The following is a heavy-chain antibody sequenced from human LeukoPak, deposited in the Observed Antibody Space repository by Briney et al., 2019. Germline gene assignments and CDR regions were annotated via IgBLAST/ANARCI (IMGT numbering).Heavy chain of an antibody. V-gene: IGHV3-7*01. J-gene: IGHJ4*02. CDR1: GFTFSNYW. CDR2: VKVDGSDK. CDR3: TTLGYHLDS. Sequence: GGSLRLSCAASGFTFSNYWMAWVRQSPGKGLEWVANVKVDGSDKNYVDSVKGRFTISRDNAKNSLYLQMNSLRAEDTALYYCTTLGYHLDSWGQGTLVTVSS. D-gene: IGHD3-22*01.